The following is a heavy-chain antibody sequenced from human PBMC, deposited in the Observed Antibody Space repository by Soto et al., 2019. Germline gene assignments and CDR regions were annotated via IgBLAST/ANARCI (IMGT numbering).Heavy chain of an antibody. CDR2: ISAYNGNT. CDR1: GYTFTSYG. CDR3: ARFWGLVLLGFGSPGEGMAF. Sequence: ASVKVSCKASGYTFTSYGISWVRQAPGQGLEWMGWISAYNGNTNYAQKLQGRVTMTTDTSTSTAYMELRSLRSDDTAVYYCARFWGLVLLGFGSPGEGMAFGGQGTTVPVSS. D-gene: IGHD3-10*01. J-gene: IGHJ6*02. V-gene: IGHV1-18*01.